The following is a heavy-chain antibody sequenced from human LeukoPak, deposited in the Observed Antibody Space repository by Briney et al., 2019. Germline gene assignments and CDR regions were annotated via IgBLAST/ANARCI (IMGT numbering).Heavy chain of an antibody. Sequence: GGSLRLSCAASGFTFSSYEMKWVRQAPGKGLEWVSYINSSGTTIYYADSVKGRFTISRDNTKNSLYLQMSSLRAEDTAVYYCARVAYYYDSSGYYHYYFDYWGQGTLVTVSS. D-gene: IGHD3-22*01. CDR1: GFTFSSYE. CDR2: INSSGTTI. J-gene: IGHJ4*02. V-gene: IGHV3-48*03. CDR3: ARVAYYYDSSGYYHYYFDY.